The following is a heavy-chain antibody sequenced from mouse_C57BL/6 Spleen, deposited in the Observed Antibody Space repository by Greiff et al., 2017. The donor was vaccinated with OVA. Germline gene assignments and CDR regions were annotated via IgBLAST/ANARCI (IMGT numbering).Heavy chain of an antibody. Sequence: QVQLQQSGPELVKPGASVKISCKASGYAFSSSWMNWVKQRPGKGLEWIGRIYPGDGDTNYNGKFKGKATMTADKSSSTAYMQLSSLTSEDSAVYVCARAAGSLYFDVWGTGTTVTVSS. D-gene: IGHD1-1*01. J-gene: IGHJ1*03. CDR3: ARAAGSLYFDV. CDR1: GYAFSSSW. V-gene: IGHV1-82*01. CDR2: IYPGDGDT.